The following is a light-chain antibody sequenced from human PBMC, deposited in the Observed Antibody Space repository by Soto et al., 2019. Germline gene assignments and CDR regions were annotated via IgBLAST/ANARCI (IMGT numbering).Light chain of an antibody. CDR2: GAS. J-gene: IGKJ1*01. CDR1: QYIGSN. Sequence: EMVLTQSPATLSLSPLEIATLSFLASQYIGSNLAWYQQKPGQAPRLLIYGASTRATGIPARFSGSGSGTEFTLTISSLQSEDFAVYYCQQYYNWPRTFGQGTKVDIK. CDR3: QQYYNWPRT. V-gene: IGKV3-15*01.